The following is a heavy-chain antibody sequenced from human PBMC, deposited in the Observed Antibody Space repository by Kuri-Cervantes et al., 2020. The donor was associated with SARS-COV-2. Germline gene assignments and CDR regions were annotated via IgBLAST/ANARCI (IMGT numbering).Heavy chain of an antibody. J-gene: IGHJ4*02. CDR2: IYYSGST. V-gene: IGHV4-38-2*01. Sequence: GSLRLSCAVSCYSISSSYYWGWIRQPTGKGLEWIGSIYYSGSTYYNPSLKSRVTISVDTSKNQFSLKLSSVTAADTAVYYCARHVVYVRHFDYWGQGTLVTVSS. D-gene: IGHD3-10*02. CDR3: ARHVVYVRHFDY. CDR1: CYSISSSYY.